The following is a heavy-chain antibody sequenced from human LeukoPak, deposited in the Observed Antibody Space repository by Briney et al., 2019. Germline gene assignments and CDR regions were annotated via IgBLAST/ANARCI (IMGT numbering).Heavy chain of an antibody. V-gene: IGHV4-39*07. CDR3: ARDAAIGSGSYRFDP. CDR1: GDSISSSDYY. Sequence: SETLSLTCTVSGDSISSSDYYWGWIRQPPGKGLEWIGCTYYSGSTNYNPSLKSRVTISLDTSGNQFSLKLSSVTAADTAVYYCARDAAIGSGSYRFDPWGQGTLVTVSS. J-gene: IGHJ5*02. CDR2: TYYSGST. D-gene: IGHD3-10*01.